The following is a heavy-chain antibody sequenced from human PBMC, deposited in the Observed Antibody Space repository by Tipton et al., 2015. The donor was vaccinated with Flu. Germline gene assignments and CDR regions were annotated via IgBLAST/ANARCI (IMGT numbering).Heavy chain of an antibody. Sequence: TLSLTCTVSNGTISSYYWSWIRQPAGKGLEWIGRIHSSGCTNYNPSLKSRVTMSVDTSKNQFSLKVNSVTAADTAVYYCASGACSSSTCPKVGFDNWGQGTLVVVSS. CDR3: ASGACSSSTCPKVGFDN. J-gene: IGHJ4*02. CDR1: NGTISSYY. D-gene: IGHD2-2*01. V-gene: IGHV4-4*07. CDR2: IHSSGCT.